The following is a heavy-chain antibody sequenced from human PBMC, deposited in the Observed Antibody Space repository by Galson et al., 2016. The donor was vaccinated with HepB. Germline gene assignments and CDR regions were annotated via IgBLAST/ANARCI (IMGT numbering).Heavy chain of an antibody. D-gene: IGHD3-16*01. Sequence: SLRLSCAASGFTSSSYWMSWVRQPPGKGLEWVAMINQDGSENFHVDSVKGRFTISRDNAKNLLFLQMNSLRAEDTAIYYCARVGPPPEGYPSHWGGMDVWGQGTTVTVSS. CDR3: ARVGPPPEGYPSHWGGMDV. J-gene: IGHJ6*02. CDR2: INQDGSEN. CDR1: GFTSSSYW. V-gene: IGHV3-7*03.